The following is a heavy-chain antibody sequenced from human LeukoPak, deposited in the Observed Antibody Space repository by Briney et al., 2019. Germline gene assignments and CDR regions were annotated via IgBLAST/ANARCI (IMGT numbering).Heavy chain of an antibody. CDR3: ARGPPRGKYYYMDV. J-gene: IGHJ6*03. Sequence: GGSLRLSCAASGFTFSSFDMHWVRQPTGQGLEWVSAIGTASDTYYPGSVEGRFTLSRDNAKNSLYLQTNSLTAGDTAVYYCARGPPRGKYYYMDVWGKGTTVTVSS. D-gene: IGHD1-1*01. V-gene: IGHV3-13*01. CDR2: IGTASDT. CDR1: GFTFSSFD.